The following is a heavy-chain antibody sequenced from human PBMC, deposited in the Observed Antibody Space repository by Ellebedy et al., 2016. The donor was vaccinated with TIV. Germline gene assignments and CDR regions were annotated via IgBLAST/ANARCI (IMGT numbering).Heavy chain of an antibody. Sequence: PGGSLRLSCAASGSTFSSYSMNWVRQAPGKGLEWISYVSSSGNTFYYADSVQGRFTVSRDDAKNSLHLQMNSLRDEDTAMYYCARNFGASGLHDHWGQGIRVSVSS. CDR3: ARNFGASGLHDH. CDR2: VSSSGNTF. D-gene: IGHD3-10*01. V-gene: IGHV3-48*02. CDR1: GSTFSSYS. J-gene: IGHJ4*02.